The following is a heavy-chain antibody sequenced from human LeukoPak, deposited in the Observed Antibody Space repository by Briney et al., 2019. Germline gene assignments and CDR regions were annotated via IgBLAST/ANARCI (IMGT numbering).Heavy chain of an antibody. D-gene: IGHD2-15*01. J-gene: IGHJ5*02. CDR1: GFTFSNFG. CDR2: IRYDATNK. CDR3: AKGILLYGSDRFDP. V-gene: IGHV3-30*02. Sequence: GGSLRLSCVASGFTFSNFGLHWVRQAPGKGLEWLAFIRYDATNKNYADSVKGRFTISRDNSKNTLYLQMNSLRTEDTAVYYCAKGILLYGSDRFDPWGQGTLVTVSS.